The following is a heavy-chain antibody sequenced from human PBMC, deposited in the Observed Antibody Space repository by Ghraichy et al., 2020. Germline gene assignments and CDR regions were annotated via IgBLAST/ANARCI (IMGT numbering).Heavy chain of an antibody. V-gene: IGHV3-11*01. CDR1: GFTFSDYY. Sequence: GESLNISCAASGFTFSDYYMSWIRQAPGKGLEWVSYISSSGSTIYYADSVKGRFTISRDNAKNSLYVQMNSLRAEDTAVYYCARVNRSYYDFWSAPWGVYWGQGTLVTVSS. CDR3: ARVNRSYYDFWSAPWGVY. CDR2: ISSSGSTI. D-gene: IGHD3-3*01. J-gene: IGHJ4*02.